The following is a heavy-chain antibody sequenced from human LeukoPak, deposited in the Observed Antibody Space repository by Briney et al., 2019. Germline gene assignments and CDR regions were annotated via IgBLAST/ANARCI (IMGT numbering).Heavy chain of an antibody. D-gene: IGHD3-10*02. CDR2: IYSGGST. CDR1: GFTFSSYA. J-gene: IGHJ5*02. Sequence: GGSLRLSCAASGFTFSSYAMSWARQAPGKGLEWVSVIYSGGSTYYADSVKGRFTISRDNSKNTLYLQMNSLRAEDTAVYYCARCVQGGNWFDPWGQGTLVTVSS. V-gene: IGHV3-66*01. CDR3: ARCVQGGNWFDP.